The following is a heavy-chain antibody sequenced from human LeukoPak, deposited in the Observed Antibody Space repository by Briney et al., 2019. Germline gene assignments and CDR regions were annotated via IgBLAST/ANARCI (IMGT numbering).Heavy chain of an antibody. D-gene: IGHD3-16*02. J-gene: IGHJ4*02. CDR1: GYTFTNYG. V-gene: IGHV1-18*01. CDR3: ARDQYDYTWGSYRPYFDS. CDR2: ISGYQGST. Sequence: ASVKVSCKASGYTFTNYGITWVRQAPGQGLEWMGWISGYQGSTKYAQNFQGRVTMTTDTSTRTAYMELRSLRSDDTAVFYCARDQYDYTWGSYRPYFDSWGQGTLVTVSS.